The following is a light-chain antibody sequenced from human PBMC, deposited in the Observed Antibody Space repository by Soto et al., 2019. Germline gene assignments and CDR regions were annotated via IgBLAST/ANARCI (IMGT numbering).Light chain of an antibody. Sequence: DIQMTRSPSSLSSSLGDRVTITFLASQGINHYLAWFQQKPGKVPKLLIYATSTLQSGVPSRFSGSGFGTDFTLTISSLQPEDVATYYCQKHNSAPLFFGPGTKVDIK. J-gene: IGKJ3*01. CDR3: QKHNSAPLF. CDR1: QGINHY. V-gene: IGKV1-27*01. CDR2: ATS.